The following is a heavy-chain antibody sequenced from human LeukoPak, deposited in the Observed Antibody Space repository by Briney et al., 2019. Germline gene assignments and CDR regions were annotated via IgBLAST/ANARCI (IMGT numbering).Heavy chain of an antibody. CDR3: AKDPSAPIAVAGTA. CDR2: ISGSGGST. D-gene: IGHD6-19*01. V-gene: IGHV3-23*01. Sequence: GGPLSLSGAPSEFTFRAKALSWFRQAQGKGLRGASAISGSGGSTYYADSVKGRFTISRDNSKNTLYLQMNSLRAEDTAVYYCAKDPSAPIAVAGTAWGQGTLVTVSS. J-gene: IGHJ5*02. CDR1: EFTFRAKA.